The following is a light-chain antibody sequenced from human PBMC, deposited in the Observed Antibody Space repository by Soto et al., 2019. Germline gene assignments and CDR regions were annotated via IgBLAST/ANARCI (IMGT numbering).Light chain of an antibody. J-gene: IGKJ1*01. Sequence: DIQMTQSPSTLSASVGDRVTITCRASQSVRGSLAWYQQQPGKAPKLLIYDVSNLESGVPSRFSAFGSGTEFTLSISSLQPDDFGTYCCQQFYMGWTFGQGTRVDLK. CDR1: QSVRGS. CDR3: QQFYMGWT. V-gene: IGKV1-5*01. CDR2: DVS.